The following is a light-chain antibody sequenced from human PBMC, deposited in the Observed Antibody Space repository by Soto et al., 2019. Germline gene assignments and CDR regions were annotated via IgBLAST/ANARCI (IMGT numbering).Light chain of an antibody. CDR3: SSYTSSSPL. J-gene: IGLJ2*01. CDR2: DVS. Sequence: QSVLTQPASVSGSPGQSITISCTGTSSDVGGYNYVSWYQQHPGKAPKLMLTDVSNRPSGVSNRFSGSKSGNTASLTISGLQAEDEADYYCSSYTSSSPLFGGGTKLTVL. CDR1: SSDVGGYNY. V-gene: IGLV2-14*01.